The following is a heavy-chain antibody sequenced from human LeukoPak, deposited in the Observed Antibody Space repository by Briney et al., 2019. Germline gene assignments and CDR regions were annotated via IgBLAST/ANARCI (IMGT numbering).Heavy chain of an antibody. Sequence: SETLSLTCAVYGGSFSDYYWSWIRQPPGRGLEWIGEIKLTGSAKYNPSLKSRVTISVDTSKNQLSLKLSSVTAADTAVYYCARVGYYYFYGMDVWGQGTTVTVSS. V-gene: IGHV4-34*01. CDR1: GGSFSDYY. J-gene: IGHJ6*02. CDR2: IKLTGSA. CDR3: ARVGYYYFYGMDV.